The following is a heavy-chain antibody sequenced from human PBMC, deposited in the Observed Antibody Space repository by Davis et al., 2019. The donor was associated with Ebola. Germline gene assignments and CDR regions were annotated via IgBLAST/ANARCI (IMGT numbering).Heavy chain of an antibody. D-gene: IGHD6-19*01. CDR2: INAGNGHT. J-gene: IGHJ4*02. CDR3: AGGIAVGAFDY. V-gene: IGHV1-3*01. CDR1: GFAFATYA. Sequence: AASVKVSCKTSGFAFATYAIHWVRQAPGQRLEWMGWINAGNGHTKYSQNFQGRVTITRDTSASTVYMYLSSLISEDTGVFYCAGGIAVGAFDYWGQGTLVTVSS.